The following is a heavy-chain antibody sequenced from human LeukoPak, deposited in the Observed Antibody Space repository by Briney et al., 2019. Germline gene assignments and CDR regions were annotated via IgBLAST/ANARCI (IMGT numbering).Heavy chain of an antibody. CDR1: GYTFTSYD. V-gene: IGHV1-2*02. Sequence: ASVKVSCKASGYTFTSYDINWVRQATGQGLEWMGWISANSGGTNYAQRFQGRVTMTRDTSINTAYMELSRLRSDDTAMYYCARSDYSTSLWDYWGQGTLVTVSS. J-gene: IGHJ4*02. CDR3: ARSDYSTSLWDY. CDR2: ISANSGGT. D-gene: IGHD6-13*01.